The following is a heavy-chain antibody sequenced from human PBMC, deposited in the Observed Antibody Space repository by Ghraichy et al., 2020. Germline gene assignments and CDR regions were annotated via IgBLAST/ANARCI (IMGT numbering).Heavy chain of an antibody. Sequence: SETLSLTCTVSGGSFSSSSYYWGWIRQPPGKGLEWIGSIYYSGTTYYNPSLKSRVTISMDTSKNYLSLKLNSVTAADTAVYFCARPKFDEGHSFDIWGQGTTVTVSS. CDR1: GGSFSSSSYY. V-gene: IGHV4-39*02. J-gene: IGHJ3*02. CDR2: IYYSGTT. CDR3: ARPKFDEGHSFDI. D-gene: IGHD3-16*01.